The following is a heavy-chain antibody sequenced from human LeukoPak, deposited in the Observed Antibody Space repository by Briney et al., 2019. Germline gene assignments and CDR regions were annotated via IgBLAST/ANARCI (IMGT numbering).Heavy chain of an antibody. CDR2: ISSNGGST. CDR3: VRGHSSSSNYFDY. D-gene: IGHD6-6*01. Sequence: TGGSLRLSWSASGFTFSSYAMRWVRQAPGKGLEYVSGISSNGGSTNYEDSVKGRFTISRDNSKNTLYLQMSSLRAEDTAVYYCVRGHSSSSNYFDYWGQGSLVTVSS. CDR1: GFTFSSYA. V-gene: IGHV3-64D*09. J-gene: IGHJ4*02.